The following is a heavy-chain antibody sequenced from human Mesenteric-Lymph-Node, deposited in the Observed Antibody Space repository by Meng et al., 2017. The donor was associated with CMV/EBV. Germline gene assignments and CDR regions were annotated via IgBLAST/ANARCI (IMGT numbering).Heavy chain of an antibody. V-gene: IGHV3-33*06. CDR1: GFTFSSYG. D-gene: IGHD2-2*01. Sequence: GESLKISCAASGFTFSSYGMHWVRQAPGKGLEWVAVIWYDGSNKYYADSVKGRFTISRDNSKNTLYLQMNSLRVEDTAVYYCAKEAGVACSSTSCYEGFDYWGQGTLVTVSS. CDR3: AKEAGVACSSTSCYEGFDY. CDR2: IWYDGSNK. J-gene: IGHJ4*02.